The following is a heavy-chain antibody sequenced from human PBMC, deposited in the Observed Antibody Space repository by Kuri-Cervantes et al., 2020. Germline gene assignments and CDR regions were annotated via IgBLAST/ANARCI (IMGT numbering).Heavy chain of an antibody. CDR2: IWYDGSNK. J-gene: IGHJ3*02. D-gene: IGHD2-15*01. V-gene: IGHV3-33*08. Sequence: GGSLRLSCAASGFTFSSYGMHWVRQAPGKGLEWVAVIWYDGSNKYYADSVKGRFTISRDNSKNTLYLQMNSLRAEDTAVYYCARVDIVVVVATNILSAFDMWGQGTMVTVSS. CDR3: ARVDIVVVVATNILSAFDM. CDR1: GFTFSSYG.